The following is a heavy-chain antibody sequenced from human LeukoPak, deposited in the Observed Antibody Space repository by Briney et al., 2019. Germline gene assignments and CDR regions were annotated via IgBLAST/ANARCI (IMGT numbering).Heavy chain of an antibody. D-gene: IGHD3-10*01. CDR3: ASGGHVDY. V-gene: IGHV3-7*01. Sequence: GGSLRLSCAASGLSFSRYWMTWVRQAPGKGLEWVANINEDGSEKYYVDSVKGRFTISRDNAGNSLFLQMNSLRAEDTAVYYCASGGHVDYCGPGTVVTVSS. J-gene: IGHJ4*01. CDR2: INEDGSEK. CDR1: GLSFSRYW.